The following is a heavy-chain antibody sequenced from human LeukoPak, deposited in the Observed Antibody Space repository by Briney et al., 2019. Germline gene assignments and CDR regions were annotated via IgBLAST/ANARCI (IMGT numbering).Heavy chain of an antibody. Sequence: PSETLSLTCTVSGYSTSSGYYWGWIRQPPGKGLEWIGSIYHSGSTFYNPSLKSRVTISVDTSKNQFSLKLSSVTAADTAMFYCARGLGPGNWFDPWGQGTLVTVSS. CDR3: ARGLGPGNWFDP. J-gene: IGHJ5*02. CDR1: GYSTSSGYY. CDR2: IYHSGST. V-gene: IGHV4-38-2*02. D-gene: IGHD3-10*01.